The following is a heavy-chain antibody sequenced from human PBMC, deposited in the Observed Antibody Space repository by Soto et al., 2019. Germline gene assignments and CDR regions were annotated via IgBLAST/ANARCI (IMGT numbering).Heavy chain of an antibody. J-gene: IGHJ5*02. CDR3: ARESCSGGSCYPTWFDP. Sequence: PSETLSLTCTVSDGSVSSGSYYWSWIRQPPGKGLERIGYIYYSRSTTYNPHLKGRVTISVDTAKNQCSLKLSSVAAADTAVCYGARESCSGGSCYPTWFDPWGQGTLVTVSS. D-gene: IGHD2-15*01. V-gene: IGHV4-61*01. CDR2: IYYSRST. CDR1: DGSVSSGSYY.